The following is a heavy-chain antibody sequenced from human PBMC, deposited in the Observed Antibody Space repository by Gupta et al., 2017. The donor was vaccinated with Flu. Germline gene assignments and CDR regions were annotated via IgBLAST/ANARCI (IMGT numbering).Heavy chain of an antibody. CDR2: ISWNSGSI. V-gene: IGHV3-9*01. J-gene: IGHJ3*02. CDR3: AKDILSVVADNNGAFDI. CDR1: GFTFDDYA. Sequence: EVQLVESGGGLVQPGRSLRLSCAASGFTFDDYALHWVRQAPGKGLEWVSGISWNSGSIGYADSVKGRFTISRDNAKNSLYLQMNSLRAEDTALYYCAKDILSVVADNNGAFDIWGQGTMVTVSS. D-gene: IGHD2-15*01.